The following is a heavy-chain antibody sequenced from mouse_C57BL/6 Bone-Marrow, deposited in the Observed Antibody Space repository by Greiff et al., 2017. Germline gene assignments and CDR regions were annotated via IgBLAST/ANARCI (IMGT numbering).Heavy chain of an antibody. V-gene: IGHV1-50*01. J-gene: IGHJ4*01. CDR2: IDPSDSYT. CDR3: ASLYSNYSYAMDD. D-gene: IGHD2-5*01. CDR1: GYTFTSYW. Sequence: QVQLQQPGAELVKPGASVKLSCKASGYTFTSYWMQWVKQRPGQGLEWIGEIDPSDSYTNYNQKFKGKATLTVDTSSSTAYMQLSSLTSEDSAVYYCASLYSNYSYAMDDWGQGTSVTVSS.